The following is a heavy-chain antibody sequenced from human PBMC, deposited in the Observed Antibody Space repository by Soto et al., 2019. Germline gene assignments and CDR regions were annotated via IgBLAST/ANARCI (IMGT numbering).Heavy chain of an antibody. CDR1: GFTFSSYA. CDR3: AKSRDGYNWSFDY. J-gene: IGHJ4*02. D-gene: IGHD5-12*01. CDR2: ISGSGGST. V-gene: IGHV3-23*01. Sequence: EVQLLESGGGLVQPGGSLRLSCAASGFTFSSYAMSWVRQAPGKGLEWVSAISGSGGSTYYVDSVKGRFTISRDNSKNTLYLQMNSLRAEDTAVYYCAKSRDGYNWSFDYWGQGTLVTVSS.